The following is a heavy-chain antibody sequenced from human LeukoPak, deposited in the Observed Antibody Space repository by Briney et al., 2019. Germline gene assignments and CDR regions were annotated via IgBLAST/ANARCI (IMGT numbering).Heavy chain of an antibody. Sequence: GGSLRLSCAASGFTFSNAWMSWVRRAPGKGLEWVGRIKSKTDGGTTDYAAPVKGRFTISRDDSKNTLYLQMNSLKTEDTAVYYCTTDIEQWLVLLFDYWGQGTLVTVSS. J-gene: IGHJ4*02. CDR2: IKSKTDGGTT. V-gene: IGHV3-15*01. D-gene: IGHD6-19*01. CDR3: TTDIEQWLVLLFDY. CDR1: GFTFSNAW.